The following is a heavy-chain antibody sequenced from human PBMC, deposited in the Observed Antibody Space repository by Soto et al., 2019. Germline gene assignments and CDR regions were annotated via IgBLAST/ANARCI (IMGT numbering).Heavy chain of an antibody. CDR2: INYNGST. J-gene: IGHJ5*02. V-gene: IGHV4-39*07. D-gene: IGHD6-13*01. CDR1: CGSLSSSYYF. CDR3: ATGRIPGVVWLS. Sequence: ASETLSLTCSVSCGSLSSSYYFWGSIRQAPGKGLEWIGSINYNGSTYYTPSLKSRVTISVDTSKKKLSLKLSSVTAADTAVYYCATGRIPGVVWLSWAQGSLVTVSS.